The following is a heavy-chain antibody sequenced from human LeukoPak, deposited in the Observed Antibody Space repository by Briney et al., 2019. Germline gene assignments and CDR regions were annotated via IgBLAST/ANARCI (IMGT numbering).Heavy chain of an antibody. CDR1: GFTFSSYA. CDR2: ISYDGSNK. CDR3: ASYSSSSNRDAFDI. J-gene: IGHJ3*02. D-gene: IGHD6-6*01. V-gene: IGHV3-30-3*01. Sequence: PGRSLRLSCAASGFTFSSYAMHWVRQAPGKGLEWVAVISYDGSNKYYADSVKGRFTISRDNSENTLYLQMNSLRAEDTAVYYCASYSSSSNRDAFDIWGQGTMVTVSS.